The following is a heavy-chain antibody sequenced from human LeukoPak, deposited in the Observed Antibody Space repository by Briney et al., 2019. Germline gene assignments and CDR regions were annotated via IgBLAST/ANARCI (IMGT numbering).Heavy chain of an antibody. Sequence: TGGSLRLSCAASGFTFSSYSMNWVRQAPGKGLEWVSSISSSSSYIYYADSVKGRFTISRDNAKNSLYLQMNSLRAEDTAVYYCARGKGRGSSWYRDYWGQGTLVTVSS. V-gene: IGHV3-21*01. J-gene: IGHJ4*02. D-gene: IGHD6-13*01. CDR3: ARGKGRGSSWYRDY. CDR1: GFTFSSYS. CDR2: ISSSSSYI.